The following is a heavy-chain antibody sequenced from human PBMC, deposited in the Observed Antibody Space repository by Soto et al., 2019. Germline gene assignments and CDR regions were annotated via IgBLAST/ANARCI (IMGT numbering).Heavy chain of an antibody. J-gene: IGHJ4*02. CDR1: EFTLSHYW. D-gene: IGHD2-8*02. CDR2: IKEDGSEK. V-gene: IGHV3-7*01. Sequence: EVQLVESGGGLVQPGGSLRLSCADSEFTLSHYWLSWVRQAPGKGLEWVANIKEDGSEKYYVDPVKGRFTISRDNAKNSLYLQMNNLRVEDTAVYYCASDCSGGVCYYWGQGTVVTVSS. CDR3: ASDCSGGVCYY.